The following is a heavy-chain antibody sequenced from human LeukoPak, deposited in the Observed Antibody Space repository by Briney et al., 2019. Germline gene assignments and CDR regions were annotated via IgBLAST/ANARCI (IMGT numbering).Heavy chain of an antibody. CDR3: ASFSGRYELYGMDV. V-gene: IGHV1-8*03. J-gene: IGHJ6*02. CDR2: MNPNSGNT. CDR1: GYTFTSYD. Sequence: ASVKVSCKASGYTFTSYDINWVRQATGQGLEWMGWMNPNSGNTGYAQKFQGRVTITRNTSISTAYMELSSLRSEDTAVYYCASFSGRYELYGMDVWGQGTTVTVSS. D-gene: IGHD5-12*01.